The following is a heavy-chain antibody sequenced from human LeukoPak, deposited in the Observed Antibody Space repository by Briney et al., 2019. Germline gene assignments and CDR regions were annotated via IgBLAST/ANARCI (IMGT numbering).Heavy chain of an antibody. Sequence: GGSLRLSCAASGFTFSSYAMSWVRQAPGKGLEWVSAISGSGGSTYYADSVKGRFTISRDNSKNPLYLQMNSLRAEDTAVYYCAKDLWFGELSSCYWGQGTLVTVSS. V-gene: IGHV3-23*01. CDR1: GFTFSSYA. D-gene: IGHD3-10*01. CDR3: AKDLWFGELSSCY. CDR2: ISGSGGST. J-gene: IGHJ4*02.